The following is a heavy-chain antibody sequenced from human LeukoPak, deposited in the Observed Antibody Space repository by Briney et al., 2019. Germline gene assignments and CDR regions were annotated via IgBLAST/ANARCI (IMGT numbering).Heavy chain of an antibody. CDR2: IWHDGSKK. CDR3: AGDTPLGGDYYFEY. D-gene: IGHD3-10*01. J-gene: IGHJ4*02. CDR1: GFSFSTYG. V-gene: IGHV3-33*01. Sequence: GGSLRLSCAASGFSFSTYGMHWVRQAPGKGLEWLALIWHDGSKKYYADSVKGRFTISRDNSKNTLYLQLNDLRAEDTGFYYCAGDTPLGGDYYFEYWGQGTLVTVSS.